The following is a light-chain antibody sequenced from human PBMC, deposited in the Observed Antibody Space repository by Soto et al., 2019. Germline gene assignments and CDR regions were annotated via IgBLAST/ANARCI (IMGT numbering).Light chain of an antibody. Sequence: QSVLTQPPSASGSPGQSVTISCTGTSSDVGGYNYVSWYQQHPGKAPKLMIYEVSKRPSGVPDRFSGSKSGNTASLTVSGLQAEDEADYYSSSYAGSNNYVIGTGTRSPS. CDR2: EVS. CDR1: SSDVGGYNY. CDR3: SSYAGSNNYV. J-gene: IGLJ1*01. V-gene: IGLV2-8*01.